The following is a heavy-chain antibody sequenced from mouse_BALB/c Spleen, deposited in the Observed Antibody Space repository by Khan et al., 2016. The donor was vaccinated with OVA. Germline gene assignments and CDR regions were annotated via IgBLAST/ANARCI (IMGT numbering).Heavy chain of an antibody. Sequence: QVQLQQSGAELVKPGASVKLSCKASGYTFTSYYMYWLKQRPGQGLEWIGEINPSNGGTNYNAKFKSKATLTVDKSSSAAYMQLSSLTSADSAVYYCASSGTAGAAFWFAYWGQGTLVTVSA. CDR3: ASSGTAGAAFWFAY. D-gene: IGHD3-1*01. CDR1: GYTFTSYY. J-gene: IGHJ3*01. CDR2: INPSNGGT. V-gene: IGHV1S81*02.